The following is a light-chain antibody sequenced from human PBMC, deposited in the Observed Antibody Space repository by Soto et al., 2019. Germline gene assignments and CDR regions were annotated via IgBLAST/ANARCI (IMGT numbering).Light chain of an antibody. CDR3: QQADSFPLT. CDR2: AAS. V-gene: IGKV1-39*01. CDR1: QSISSY. Sequence: DIQMTQSPSSLSASVGDRVTITCRASQSISSYLNWYQQKPGKAPKVLIYAASSLQSGIPSRFSGSGSGTDFTLTISSLQPEDFATYYCQQADSFPLTFGGGTKVDIK. J-gene: IGKJ4*01.